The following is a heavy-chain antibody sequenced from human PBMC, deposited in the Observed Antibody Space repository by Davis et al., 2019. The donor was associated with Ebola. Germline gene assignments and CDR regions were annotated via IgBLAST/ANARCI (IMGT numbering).Heavy chain of an antibody. CDR1: GGSISSYY. J-gene: IGHJ4*02. Sequence: PSETLSLTCTVSGGSISSYYWSWIRQPPGKGLEWIGYIYYSGSTNYNPSLKSRVTMSVDTSENQFSLRLSSVTAMDTAVYYCARVEYSWNDEYWGQGTLVTVSS. V-gene: IGHV4-59*12. D-gene: IGHD1-1*01. CDR2: IYYSGST. CDR3: ARVEYSWNDEY.